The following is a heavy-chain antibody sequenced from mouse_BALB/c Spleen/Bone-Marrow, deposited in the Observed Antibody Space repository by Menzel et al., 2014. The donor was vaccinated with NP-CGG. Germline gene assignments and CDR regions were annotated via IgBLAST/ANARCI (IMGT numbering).Heavy chain of an antibody. V-gene: IGHV1-7*01. CDR3: ARDDYAY. Sequence: VQLQESGAKLAKPGASVKMSCKASGYTFTSYWMHWVKQRPGQGLEWIGYIYPSTGYTEYNRKFKDKVTLTADKSSSTAYMQLSSLTSEDSAFYYCARDDYAYWGQGTLVTVSA. CDR1: GYTFTSYW. CDR2: IYPSTGYT. J-gene: IGHJ3*01. D-gene: IGHD2-4*01.